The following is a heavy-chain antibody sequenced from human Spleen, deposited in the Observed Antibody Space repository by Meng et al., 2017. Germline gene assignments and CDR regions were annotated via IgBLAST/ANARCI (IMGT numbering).Heavy chain of an antibody. Sequence: GGSLRLSCAASGFTFSSYEMNWVRQAPGEGLEWVSYISSSGSPIYYADSVKGRFTISRDNAKSSLYLQMSSLRAEDTAVYYCARDRPGTGIHFDCWGQGTLVTVSS. J-gene: IGHJ4*02. CDR2: ISSSGSPI. CDR3: ARDRPGTGIHFDC. CDR1: GFTFSSYE. V-gene: IGHV3-48*03. D-gene: IGHD1-7*01.